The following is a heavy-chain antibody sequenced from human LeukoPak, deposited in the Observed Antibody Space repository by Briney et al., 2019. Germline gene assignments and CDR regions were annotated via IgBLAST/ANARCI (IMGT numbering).Heavy chain of an antibody. CDR3: ARSISMTVVKRWGYFDF. J-gene: IGHJ4*02. D-gene: IGHD3-22*01. Sequence: SETLSLTCPVYAHAISSSRNYWAWIRQSPAKGLEWIGSVYSSGKTYYNLSLQSRLSMSLDTSKNQSSLEVHSLILADTAVYFCARSISMTVVKRWGYFDFWGQGSVVTVSS. CDR1: AHAISSSRNY. V-gene: IGHV4-39*01. CDR2: VYSSGKT.